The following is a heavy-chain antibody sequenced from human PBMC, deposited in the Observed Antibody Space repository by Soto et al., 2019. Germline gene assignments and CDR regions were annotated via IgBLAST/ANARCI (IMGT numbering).Heavy chain of an antibody. V-gene: IGHV3-23*01. CDR3: AKDLVSLVGWLDV. CDR2: ISGSGGST. D-gene: IGHD6-6*01. Sequence: LRLSCAASGFTFSSYAMSWVRQAPGKGLEWVSAISGSGGSTYYADSVKGRFTISRDNSKNTLYLQMNSLRAEDTAVYYCAKDLVSLVGWLDVWGQGTTVTVSS. J-gene: IGHJ6*02. CDR1: GFTFSSYA.